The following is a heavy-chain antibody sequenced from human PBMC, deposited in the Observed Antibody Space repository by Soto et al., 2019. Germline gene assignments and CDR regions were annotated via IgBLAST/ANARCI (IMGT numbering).Heavy chain of an antibody. Sequence: EVQLVESGGGLVQPGGSLRLSCAASGFTFSSYWMHWVRQAPGKGLVWVSRINSNGSSTSYADSVKGRFTISRDNAKNSLYLQINSLRPEDTAVYYCPRGKSAYYDFWSGPAPGGMDVWGQGTTVTASS. CDR1: GFTFSSYW. J-gene: IGHJ6*02. D-gene: IGHD3-3*01. CDR3: PRGKSAYYDFWSGPAPGGMDV. V-gene: IGHV3-74*01. CDR2: INSNGSST.